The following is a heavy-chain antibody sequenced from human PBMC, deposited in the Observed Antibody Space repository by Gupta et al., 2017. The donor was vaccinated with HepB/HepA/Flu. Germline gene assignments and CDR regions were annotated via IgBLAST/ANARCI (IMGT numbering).Heavy chain of an antibody. J-gene: IGHJ6*04. V-gene: IGHV3-23*01. CDR2: IGTDMKQ. D-gene: IGHD3-3*02. CDR3: AKDLHFWSGMDV. Sequence: EVQLLESGGGLVQLGGSLRLYFVVSGFLMGGHAMSWVSQAPGTGLEWVSGIGTDMKQHHADYVRGRFTISRDNFENRVYLQMNSLRAEETAVYYCAKDLHFWSGMDVWGKGTTVTVSS. CDR1: GFLMGGHA.